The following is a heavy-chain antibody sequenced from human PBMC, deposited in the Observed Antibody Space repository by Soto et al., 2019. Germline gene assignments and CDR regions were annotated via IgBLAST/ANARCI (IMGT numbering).Heavy chain of an antibody. D-gene: IGHD2-15*01. Sequence: QVQLVESGGGVVQPGRSQRLSCAASGFTFSSYGMHWVRQAPGKGLEWVAVIWYDGSNKYYADSVKGRFTISRDNSKNTLYLQMNSLRAEDTAVYYCARGYCSGGSCSYYYYYYGMDVWGQGTTVTVSS. CDR3: ARGYCSGGSCSYYYYYYGMDV. V-gene: IGHV3-33*01. CDR1: GFTFSSYG. J-gene: IGHJ6*02. CDR2: IWYDGSNK.